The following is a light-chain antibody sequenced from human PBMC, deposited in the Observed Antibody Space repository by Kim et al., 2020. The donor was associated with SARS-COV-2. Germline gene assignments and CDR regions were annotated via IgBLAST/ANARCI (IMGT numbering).Light chain of an antibody. J-gene: IGKJ5*01. CDR3: LQHSTYPIT. Sequence: PSVGDRVTITCRASQDIRNDLGWYQQNPGRAPKRLIYYASSLQSGVPSRFSGSGSGTEFTLTISSVQPEDFATYFCLQHSTYPITFGQGTRLEIK. CDR2: YAS. CDR1: QDIRND. V-gene: IGKV1-17*01.